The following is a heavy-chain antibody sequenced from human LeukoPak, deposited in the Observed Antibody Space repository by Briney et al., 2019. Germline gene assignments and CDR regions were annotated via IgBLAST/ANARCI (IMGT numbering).Heavy chain of an antibody. CDR2: ISGSGGST. CDR3: AKANYGSGSVQNDY. Sequence: GGSLRLSCAASGFTFSSYAMSWVRQAPGKGLEWVSAISGSGGSTYYADSVKGRFTISRDNSKNTLYLQMNSLRAEDTAVYYCAKANYGSGSVQNDYWGQGTLVTVSS. CDR1: GFTFSSYA. J-gene: IGHJ4*02. D-gene: IGHD3-10*01. V-gene: IGHV3-23*01.